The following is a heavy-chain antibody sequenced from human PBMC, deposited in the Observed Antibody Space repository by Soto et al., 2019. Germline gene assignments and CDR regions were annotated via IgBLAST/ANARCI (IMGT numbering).Heavy chain of an antibody. CDR3: ARDLGGQIFDY. D-gene: IGHD1-26*01. CDR2: ISGYNGNT. Sequence: QGQLVQSGAEVKKPGASVKVYCKAYGYPFSRYGISWVRQAPGQGLEWMGWISGYNGNTKYAQKLQGRVTMTTDTSTSTAYMELRSLRSDDTDVYYCARDLGGQIFDYWGQGTLVTVSS. V-gene: IGHV1-18*01. CDR1: GYPFSRYG. J-gene: IGHJ4*02.